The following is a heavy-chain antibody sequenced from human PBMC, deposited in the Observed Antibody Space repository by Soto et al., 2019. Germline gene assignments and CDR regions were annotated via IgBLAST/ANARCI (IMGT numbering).Heavy chain of an antibody. J-gene: IGHJ6*02. CDR2: IWYDGSNK. D-gene: IGHD3-3*01. CDR1: GFTFSSYG. CDR3: ARDLAYYVFWSAPLPQADKKIHYSGMEV. V-gene: IGHV3-33*01. Sequence: GGSLRLSCAASGFTFSSYGMHWVRQAPGKGLEWVAVIWYDGSNKYYADSVKGRFTISRDNSKNTLYLQMNSLRAEDTAVYYCARDLAYYVFWSAPLPQADKKIHYSGMEVRGQGTTVTVS.